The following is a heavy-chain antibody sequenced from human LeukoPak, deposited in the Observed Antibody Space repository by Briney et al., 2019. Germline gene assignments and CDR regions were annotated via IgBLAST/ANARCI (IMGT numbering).Heavy chain of an antibody. CDR2: IYYSGST. V-gene: IGHV4-59*08. CDR3: ARLNARITMVRGVSSYYYYGMDV. J-gene: IGHJ6*02. Sequence: PSETLSLTCTVSGGSISSYYWSWIRQPPGKGLEWIGYIYYSGSTNYNPSLKSRVTISVDTSKNQFSLRLSSVTAADTAVYYCARLNARITMVRGVSSYYYYGMDVWGQGTTVTVSS. D-gene: IGHD3-10*01. CDR1: GGSISSYY.